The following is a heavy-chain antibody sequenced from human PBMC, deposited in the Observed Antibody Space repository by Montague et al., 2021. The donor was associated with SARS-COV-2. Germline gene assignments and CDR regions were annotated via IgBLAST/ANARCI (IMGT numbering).Heavy chain of an antibody. CDR2: IYYSGST. J-gene: IGHJ6*02. CDR3: ARVGRQQLVRLSGMDV. Sequence: SETRSLTRTVSGGSISSSSYYWGWIRQPPGKGLEWIGSIYYSGSTYYNPSLKSRVTISVDTSKNQFPLKLSSVTAADTAVYYCARVGRQQLVRLSGMDVWGQGTTVTVSS. D-gene: IGHD6-13*01. V-gene: IGHV4-39*06. CDR1: GGSISSSSYY.